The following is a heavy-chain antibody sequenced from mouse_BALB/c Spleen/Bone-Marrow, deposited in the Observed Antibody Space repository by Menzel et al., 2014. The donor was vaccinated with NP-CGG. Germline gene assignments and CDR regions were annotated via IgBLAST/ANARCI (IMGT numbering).Heavy chain of an antibody. CDR3: ASYYYGSSSFAY. V-gene: IGHV14-3*02. CDR2: IDPANGNT. D-gene: IGHD1-1*01. CDR1: GFNIKDTY. J-gene: IGHJ3*01. Sequence: EVQLQQSGAELVKPGASVKLSCTASGFNIKDTYMHWVKQRPEQGLEWIGRIDPANGNTKYDPKFQGKATITADTSSNTAYLQLSSQTSEDTAVYHCASYYYGSSSFAYWGQGTLVTVSA.